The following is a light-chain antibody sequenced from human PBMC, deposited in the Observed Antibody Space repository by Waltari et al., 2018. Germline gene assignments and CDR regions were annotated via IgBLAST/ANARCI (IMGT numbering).Light chain of an antibody. CDR3: QSYDSGLSGWV. J-gene: IGLJ3*02. V-gene: IGLV1-40*01. CDR1: SSTIRAHYD. Sequence: QSVPTQPPSVSGAPGQRVTISCTESSSTIRAHYDVQRYRQLPGTAPNLLIYGNNNRPSGVPDRFSGSRSGTSASLAITGLQAEDEADYYCQSYDSGLSGWVFGGGTKLTVL. CDR2: GNN.